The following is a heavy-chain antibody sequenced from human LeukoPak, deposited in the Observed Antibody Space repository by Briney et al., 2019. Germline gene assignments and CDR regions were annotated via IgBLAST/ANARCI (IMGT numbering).Heavy chain of an antibody. CDR2: IYYTGST. D-gene: IGHD3-9*01. CDR1: GGSMSSHY. CDR3: AVAISWGQRNFDWPHWYLDL. Sequence: SETLSLTCTVSGGSMSSHYLSWIRQPPGKGLEWIAYIYYTGSTNHNPSLKSRVTISADTTPNQFSLMLSSVTNSETAVYYCAVAISWGQRNFDWPHWYLDLWGRGTLVTVSS. J-gene: IGHJ2*01. V-gene: IGHV4-59*11.